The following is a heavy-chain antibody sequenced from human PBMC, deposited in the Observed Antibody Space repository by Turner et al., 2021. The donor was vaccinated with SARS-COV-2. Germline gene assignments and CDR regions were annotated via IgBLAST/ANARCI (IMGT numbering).Heavy chain of an antibody. CDR2: IYYSGST. Sequence: QLQLQASGPGLVKPSETLSLTCSVSGGSISSSSYYCGWIRQPPGKGLEWIGSIYYSGSTYYNPSLKSRVTISVDTSKNQFSLKLSSVTAADTAVYYCASPDTAMVTWPQGFDYWGQGTLVTVSS. D-gene: IGHD5-18*01. V-gene: IGHV4-39*01. CDR1: GGSISSSSYY. J-gene: IGHJ4*02. CDR3: ASPDTAMVTWPQGFDY.